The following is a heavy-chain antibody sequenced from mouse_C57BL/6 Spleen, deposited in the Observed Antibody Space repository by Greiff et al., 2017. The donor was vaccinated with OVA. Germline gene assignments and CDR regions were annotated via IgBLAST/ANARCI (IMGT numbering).Heavy chain of an antibody. CDR3: TTDSSGYGAY. CDR2: IDPENGDT. V-gene: IGHV14-4*01. J-gene: IGHJ3*01. D-gene: IGHD3-2*02. Sequence: EVQLQQSGAELVRPGASVKLSCTASGFNIKDDYMHWVKQRPEQGLERIGWIDPENGDTEYASKFQGKATITADTSSNTAYLQLSSLTSEDTAVYYCTTDSSGYGAYWGQGTLVTVSA. CDR1: GFNIKDDY.